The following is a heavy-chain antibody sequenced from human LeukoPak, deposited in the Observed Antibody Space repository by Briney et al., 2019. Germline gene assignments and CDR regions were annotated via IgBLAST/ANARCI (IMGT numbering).Heavy chain of an antibody. D-gene: IGHD3-22*01. CDR3: ARDSPRPPTYYYDSSDL. CDR2: ISGNGRNT. V-gene: IGHV3-23*01. Sequence: GGSLRLSCAASGFTFRTYAMSWVRQAPGKGLEWVSAISGNGRNTYYADSVKGRFTISRDNSKNTLYLQMNSLRVEDTAVYYCARDSPRPPTYYYDSSDLWGQGTLVTVSS. CDR1: GFTFRTYA. J-gene: IGHJ4*02.